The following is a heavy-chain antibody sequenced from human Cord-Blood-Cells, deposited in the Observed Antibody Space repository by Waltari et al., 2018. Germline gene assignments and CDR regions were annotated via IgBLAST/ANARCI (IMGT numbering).Heavy chain of an antibody. J-gene: IGHJ5*02. V-gene: IGHV4-34*01. D-gene: IGHD2-2*01. CDR3: ARAVVVPAAMGGNWFDP. Sequence: QVRLQQWGAGLLKPSETLSLTCAVYGGSFSGYYWSWIRQPPGKGLEWIGEINHSGSTNYNPSLKSRVTISVDTSKNQFSLKLSSVTAADTAVYYCARAVVVPAAMGGNWFDPWGQGTLVTVSS. CDR1: GGSFSGYY. CDR2: INHSGST.